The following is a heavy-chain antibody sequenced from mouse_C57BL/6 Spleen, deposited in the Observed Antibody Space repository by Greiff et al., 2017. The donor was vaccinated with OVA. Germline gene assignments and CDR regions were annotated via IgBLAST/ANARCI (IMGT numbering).Heavy chain of an antibody. J-gene: IGHJ4*01. CDR3: ARRVYYGSMDY. D-gene: IGHD1-1*01. CDR1: GYTFTSYW. V-gene: IGHV1-50*01. Sequence: QVQLQQPGAELVKPGASVKLSCKASGYTFTSYWMQWVKQRPGQGLEWIGEIDPSDRYTNYNQKLKGKAKLTVDTSSSTADMQLSSLTSEDSAVYYCARRVYYGSMDYWGQGTSVTVSS. CDR2: IDPSDRYT.